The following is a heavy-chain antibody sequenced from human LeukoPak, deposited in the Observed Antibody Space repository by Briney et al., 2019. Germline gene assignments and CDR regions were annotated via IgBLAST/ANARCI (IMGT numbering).Heavy chain of an antibody. Sequence: GGSLRLSCAASGFTFSSYEMNWVRQAPGKGLEWVSYISSSGSTIYYADSVKGRFTISRDNAKNPLYLQMNSLRAEDTAVYYCAGSVWDALDIWGQGTMVTVSS. CDR3: AGSVWDALDI. CDR1: GFTFSSYE. V-gene: IGHV3-48*03. J-gene: IGHJ3*02. CDR2: ISSSGSTI. D-gene: IGHD2-8*01.